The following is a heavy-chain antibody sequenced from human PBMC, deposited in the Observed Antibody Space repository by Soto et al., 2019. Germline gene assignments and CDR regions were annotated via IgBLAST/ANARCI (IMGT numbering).Heavy chain of an antibody. D-gene: IGHD1-26*01. CDR2: IYYSGST. CDR3: ASASGSYSAEYFQH. J-gene: IGHJ1*01. V-gene: IGHV4-61*01. Sequence: PSETLSLTCTVSGGSVSSGSYYWSWIRQPPGKGLEWIGYIYYSGSTNYNPSLKSRVTISVDTSKNQFSLKLSSVTAADTAVYYCASASGSYSAEYFQHWGQGTLVTVS. CDR1: GGSVSSGSYY.